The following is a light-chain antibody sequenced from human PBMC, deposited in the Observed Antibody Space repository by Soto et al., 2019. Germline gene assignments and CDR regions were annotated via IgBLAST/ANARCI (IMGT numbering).Light chain of an antibody. Sequence: QSALTQAASVCGSPGQSITISCTGTSSDDGGYNYVSWYQQHPGKAPKLMIYEVSNRPSGVSNRFSGSKSGNTASLTISGLXTEDEADYYCCSYVGASIYVFGTGTKVTVL. CDR1: SSDDGGYNY. J-gene: IGLJ1*01. CDR2: EVS. V-gene: IGLV2-14*01. CDR3: CSYVGASIYV.